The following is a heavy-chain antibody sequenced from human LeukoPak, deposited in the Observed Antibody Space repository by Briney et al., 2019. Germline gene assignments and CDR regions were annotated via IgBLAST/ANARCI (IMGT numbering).Heavy chain of an antibody. CDR3: AKGRVGANGYCYYGMDV. CDR2: LSYDGNNK. D-gene: IGHD1-26*01. CDR1: GFTFSSFS. Sequence: PGRSLRLSCAATGFTFSSFSMHWVRQAPGKGLEWVAVLSYDGNNKYYADSVKGRFTISRDNSKNTLYLQMNSLRTEDTAVYYCAKGRVGANGYCYYGMDVWGQGTTVTVSS. V-gene: IGHV3-30*18. J-gene: IGHJ6*02.